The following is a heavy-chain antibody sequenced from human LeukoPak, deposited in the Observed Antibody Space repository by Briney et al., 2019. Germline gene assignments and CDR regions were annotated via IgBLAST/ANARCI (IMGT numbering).Heavy chain of an antibody. CDR2: IYYSGST. D-gene: IGHD4-23*01. V-gene: IGHV4-39*01. J-gene: IGHJ4*02. CDR3: ARQGNFDLAEFDY. CDR1: GGSISNTYYY. Sequence: SETLSLTCAVSGGSISNTYYYWGWIRQPPGKGLEWIGSIYYSGSTYYNPSLKSRVTISVDTSKNQFSLKLSSVTAADTAVYYCARQGNFDLAEFDYWGQGTLVTVSS.